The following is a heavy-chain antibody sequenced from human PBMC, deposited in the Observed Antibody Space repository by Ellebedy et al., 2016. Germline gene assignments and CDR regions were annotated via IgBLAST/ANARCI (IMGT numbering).Heavy chain of an antibody. CDR3: TRTVQLEFYMNV. V-gene: IGHV4-59*08. CDR1: GTSLIDYH. D-gene: IGHD3-3*01. J-gene: IGHJ6*03. CDR2: VYHTGST. Sequence: SETLSLTCSVSGTSLIDYHWSWIRQSPRRGLEWIGNVYHTGSTIYNPSLQSRVTISVDTSKNQFSLKLSSVTAADTAVYYCTRTVQLEFYMNVWGRGTSVTVSS.